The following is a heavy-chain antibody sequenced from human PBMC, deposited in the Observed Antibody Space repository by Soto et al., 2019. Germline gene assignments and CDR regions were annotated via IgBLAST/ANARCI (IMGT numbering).Heavy chain of an antibody. V-gene: IGHV3-48*02. CDR3: ARESNTIFGVATDFDH. D-gene: IGHD3-3*01. Sequence: EVQLVESGGGLVQPGGSLRLSCAASGFTFSSYSMNWVRQAPGKGLEWVSYISSSSSPIYYADSVKGRFTISRDNAKNSLYLQMNSLRDEDTAVYYCARESNTIFGVATDFDHWGQGTLVTVSS. CDR2: ISSSSSPI. J-gene: IGHJ4*02. CDR1: GFTFSSYS.